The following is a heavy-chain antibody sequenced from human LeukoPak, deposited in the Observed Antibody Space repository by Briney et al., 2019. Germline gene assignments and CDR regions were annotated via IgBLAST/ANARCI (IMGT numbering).Heavy chain of an antibody. CDR3: ARETAGWLDDAFDI. Sequence: PGGSLRLSCAASGFTFSSYWMSWVRQAPGEGLEWVANIKQDGSEKYYVGSVKGRFTISRDNAKNSLYLQMNSLRAEDTAVYYCARETAGWLDDAFDIWGQGTMVTVSS. J-gene: IGHJ3*02. CDR1: GFTFSSYW. V-gene: IGHV3-7*01. D-gene: IGHD2-15*01. CDR2: IKQDGSEK.